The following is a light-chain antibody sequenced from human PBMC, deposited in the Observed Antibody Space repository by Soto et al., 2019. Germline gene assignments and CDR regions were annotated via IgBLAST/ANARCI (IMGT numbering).Light chain of an antibody. CDR1: QSVSSSY. V-gene: IGKV3-11*01. J-gene: IGKJ5*01. Sequence: EVVLTHSPATLSLSPCERATLSCSASQSVSSSYLAWYQQKPGQAPRLLIYDASNRATGIPARLSGSGSGTDFTLTISSLEPEDFAVYYCQQRSNWTPATFGQGTRLEIK. CDR2: DAS. CDR3: QQRSNWTPAT.